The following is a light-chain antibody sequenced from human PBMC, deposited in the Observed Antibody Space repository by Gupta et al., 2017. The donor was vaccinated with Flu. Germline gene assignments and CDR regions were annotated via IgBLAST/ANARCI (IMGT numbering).Light chain of an antibody. Sequence: QSVLTQPPPASGTPGQRVTISCSGSSSNIGSNYVYWYQQLPGTAPKLLIYRNNQRPSGVPDRFSGSKSGTSASLAISGLRSEDEADYYCAAWDASLSGWVFGGGTKLTVL. CDR1: SSNIGSNY. CDR2: RNN. J-gene: IGLJ3*02. CDR3: AAWDASLSGWV. V-gene: IGLV1-47*01.